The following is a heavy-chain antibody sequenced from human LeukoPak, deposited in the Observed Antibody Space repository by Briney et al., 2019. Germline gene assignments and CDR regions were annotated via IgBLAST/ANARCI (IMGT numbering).Heavy chain of an antibody. CDR1: GFTFSSYA. CDR3: AKDRWVGHSCGWYGY. Sequence: GGSLRLSCAASGFTFSSYAMSWVRQSPGKGLEWVSAISGSGGSTYYADSVKGRFTISRDNSKNTLYLQMNSLRAEDTAVYYCAKDRWVGHSCGWYGYWGQGTLVTVSS. V-gene: IGHV3-23*01. J-gene: IGHJ4*02. D-gene: IGHD6-13*01. CDR2: ISGSGGST.